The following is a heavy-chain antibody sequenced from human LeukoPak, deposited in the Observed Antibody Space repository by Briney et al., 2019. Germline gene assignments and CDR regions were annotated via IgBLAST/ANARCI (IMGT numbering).Heavy chain of an antibody. CDR3: ARENSNYDVDY. Sequence: GGSLRLSCAASGFTFSSYEMHWVCQAPGKGLDWVSYISSSGSTIYYADSVKGRFTISRDNAKNSLYLQMNSLRAEDTAIYYCARENSNYDVDYWGQGTLVTVSS. D-gene: IGHD4-11*01. V-gene: IGHV3-48*03. J-gene: IGHJ4*02. CDR1: GFTFSSYE. CDR2: ISSSGSTI.